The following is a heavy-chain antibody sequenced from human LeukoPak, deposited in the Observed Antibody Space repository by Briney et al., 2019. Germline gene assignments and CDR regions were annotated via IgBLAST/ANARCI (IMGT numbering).Heavy chain of an antibody. J-gene: IGHJ6*03. Sequence: SETLSLTCAVYGGSFSDYYWRWIRQPPGKGLEWIGEINHSGSTNYNPSLKSRVTISVDTSKNQFSLKLSSVTAADTAVYYCARGRRIAARRHYYYMDVWGKGTTVTVSS. CDR3: ARGRRIAARRHYYYMDV. CDR1: GGSFSDYY. CDR2: INHSGST. D-gene: IGHD6-6*01. V-gene: IGHV4-34*01.